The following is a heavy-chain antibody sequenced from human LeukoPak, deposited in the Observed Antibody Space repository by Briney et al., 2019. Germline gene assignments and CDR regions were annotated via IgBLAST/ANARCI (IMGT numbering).Heavy chain of an antibody. CDR2: IYFTGRT. CDR3: ARGGYDSDFDY. J-gene: IGHJ4*02. V-gene: IGHV4-59*01. CDR1: GGSIRTYY. D-gene: IGHD3-3*01. Sequence: SETLSLTCAVSGGSIRTYYWSRIRLPPGKGLEWSAYIYFTGRTQYNPSLKNRVTISVDTSKYQFSLRLSSVTPADTAVYYCARGGYDSDFDYWGQGTLVTVSS.